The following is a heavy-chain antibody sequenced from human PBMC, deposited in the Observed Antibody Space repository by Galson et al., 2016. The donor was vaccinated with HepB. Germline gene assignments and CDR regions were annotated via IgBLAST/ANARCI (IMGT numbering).Heavy chain of an antibody. J-gene: IGHJ4*02. CDR1: GGSISSSDYY. CDR2: MYYSGIT. CDR3: ARQYERYYDILTGYYREYDMYVDS. D-gene: IGHD3-9*01. Sequence: SETLSLTCTVSGGSISSSDYYWGWIRQPPGKGLEWIASMYYSGITYYNPSLKSRVTINLDTSKNQFSLKLSSVTAADTAVYYCARQYERYYDILTGYYREYDMYVDSWGQGTPVTVSS. V-gene: IGHV4-39*01.